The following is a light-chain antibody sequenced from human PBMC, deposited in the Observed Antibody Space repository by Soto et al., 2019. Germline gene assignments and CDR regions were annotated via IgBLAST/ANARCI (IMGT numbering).Light chain of an antibody. V-gene: IGKV1-9*01. CDR2: AAS. CDR1: QGISSY. J-gene: IGKJ4*01. CDR3: QQLNSYPPL. Sequence: DIQLTQSPSFLSASVGDRVTITCRASQGISSYLAWYQQKPGKAPKLLIYAASTLQSGVPSRFSGSGSGTEFTLTISSLQAEDFATYYCQQLNSYPPLFGGGTKVEIK.